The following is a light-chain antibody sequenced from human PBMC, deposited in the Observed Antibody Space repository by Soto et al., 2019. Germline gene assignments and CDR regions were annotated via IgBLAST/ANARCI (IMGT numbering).Light chain of an antibody. CDR2: DAS. CDR1: QTVGIY. V-gene: IGKV3-11*01. J-gene: IGKJ2*01. Sequence: EIVLTQSPATLSLSPGERATLSCRASQTVGIYLAWYQQKPGQAPRLLIYDASSRAAGIPARFSGSGSGTDFTLTISSLEPEDFAVYFCQQYVSSPMYTFGQGTKLEIK. CDR3: QQYVSSPMYT.